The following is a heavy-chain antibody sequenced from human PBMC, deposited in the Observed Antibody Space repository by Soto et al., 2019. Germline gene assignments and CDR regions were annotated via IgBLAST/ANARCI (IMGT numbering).Heavy chain of an antibody. D-gene: IGHD4-17*01. V-gene: IGHV4-30-4*01. CDR1: GGSISSGDFY. Sequence: PSETLSLTCTVSGGSISSGDFYWSWIRQPPGKGLELIGNIYYSGSTYYNPSLRSLAIMSVSTSQNKFSLKLSCLTSADTGGYFWSSADDFSDRFDYWGQGALVTVSS. CDR3: SSADDFSDRFDY. J-gene: IGHJ4*02. CDR2: IYYSGST.